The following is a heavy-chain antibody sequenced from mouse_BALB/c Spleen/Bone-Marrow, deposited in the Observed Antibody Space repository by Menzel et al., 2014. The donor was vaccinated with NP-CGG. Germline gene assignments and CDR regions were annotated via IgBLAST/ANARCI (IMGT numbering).Heavy chain of an antibody. D-gene: IGHD1-1*01. Sequence: EVQLQQSGAELVKPGAPVKLSCTASGFNIKDTYMHWVKQRPEQGLEWIGRIDPANGNTKYDPKFQGKATITAGTSSNTAYLQLSSLTSEDTAVYYCARYYYGSSYAMDYWGQGTSVTVSS. CDR1: GFNIKDTY. V-gene: IGHV14-3*02. J-gene: IGHJ4*01. CDR3: ARYYYGSSYAMDY. CDR2: IDPANGNT.